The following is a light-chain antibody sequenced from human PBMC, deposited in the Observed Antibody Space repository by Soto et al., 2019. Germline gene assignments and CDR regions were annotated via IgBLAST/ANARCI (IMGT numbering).Light chain of an antibody. CDR3: QHGHNWPLT. CDR2: GAS. J-gene: IGKJ2*01. Sequence: EIVMTQSPATLSLSPGERAALSCRASQSINSELAWYQQKPGQPPRLLIYGASTRATGVPARFTGSESGSEVTLTSSGLQSEDFAVYYCQHGHNWPLTFGQGTRLEI. CDR1: QSINSE. V-gene: IGKV3-15*01.